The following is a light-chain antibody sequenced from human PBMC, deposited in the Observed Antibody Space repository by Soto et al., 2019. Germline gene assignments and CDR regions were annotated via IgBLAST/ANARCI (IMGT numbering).Light chain of an antibody. V-gene: IGKV2-28*01. CDR2: LGS. CDR3: MRALHTPAT. CDR1: QSLLHSNGYNY. J-gene: IGKJ3*01. Sequence: DIVMTQSPLSLPVTPGEPASISCRSSQSLLHSNGYNYLDWYLQKPGQSPQLLIYLGSNRASGVPDRFSGSGSGTDFRLKISRVEVEDFGGYYCMRALHTPATFGRGTKVDIK.